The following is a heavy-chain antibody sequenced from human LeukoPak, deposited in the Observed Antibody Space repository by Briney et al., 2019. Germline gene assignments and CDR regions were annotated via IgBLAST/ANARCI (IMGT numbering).Heavy chain of an antibody. D-gene: IGHD6-13*01. Sequence: SETLSLTCAVYGGSFSGYYWSWIRQPPGKGLEWIGEINHSGSTNYNPSLKSRVTISVDTSKNQFSLKLSSVTAADTAVYYCVRSQFSSSSWGQGTLVTVSS. V-gene: IGHV4-34*01. J-gene: IGHJ5*02. CDR3: VRSQFSSSS. CDR2: INHSGST. CDR1: GGSFSGYY.